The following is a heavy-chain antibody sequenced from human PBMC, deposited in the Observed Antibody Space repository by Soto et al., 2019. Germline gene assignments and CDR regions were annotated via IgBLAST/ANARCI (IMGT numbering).Heavy chain of an antibody. CDR3: ARDIYYYDSSGYYYGMDV. V-gene: IGHV4-59*01. J-gene: IGHJ6*02. D-gene: IGHD3-22*01. CDR1: GGSLSSYY. Sequence: PSETLSLTCTVAGGSLSSYYWSWIRQPPGKGLEWIGYIYYSGSTNYNPSLKSRVTISVDTSKNQFSLKLSSVTAADTAVYYCARDIYYYDSSGYYYGMDVWGQGTTVTVSS. CDR2: IYYSGST.